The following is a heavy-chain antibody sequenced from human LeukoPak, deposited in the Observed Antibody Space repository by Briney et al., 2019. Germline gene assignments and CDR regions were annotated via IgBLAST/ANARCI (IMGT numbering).Heavy chain of an antibody. V-gene: IGHV1-18*01. J-gene: IGHJ4*02. Sequence: ASVKVSCKASGYTFTSYGISWVRQAPGQRLEWMGWINAGNGNTKYSQKFQGRVTITADESTSTAYMELSSLRSEDTAVYYCARDFGRSDYWGQGTLVTVSS. CDR3: ARDFGRSDY. CDR2: INAGNGNT. D-gene: IGHD3-3*01. CDR1: GYTFTSYG.